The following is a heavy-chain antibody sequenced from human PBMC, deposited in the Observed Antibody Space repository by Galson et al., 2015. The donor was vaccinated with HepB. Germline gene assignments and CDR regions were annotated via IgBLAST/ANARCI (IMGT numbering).Heavy chain of an antibody. V-gene: IGHV1-18*01. D-gene: IGHD2-2*01. CDR1: GYTFTSYG. J-gene: IGHJ4*02. Sequence: SVKVSCKASGYTFTSYGISWVRQAPGQGLEWMGWISAYNGNTNYAQKLQGRVTMTTDTSTSTAYMELRSLRSDDTAVYYCARAGEIGYCSSTSCSFDYWGQGTLVTVSS. CDR2: ISAYNGNT. CDR3: ARAGEIGYCSSTSCSFDY.